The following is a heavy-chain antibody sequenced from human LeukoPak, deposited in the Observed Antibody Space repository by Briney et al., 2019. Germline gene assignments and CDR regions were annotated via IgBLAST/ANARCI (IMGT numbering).Heavy chain of an antibody. J-gene: IGHJ4*02. V-gene: IGHV1-2*02. CDR2: INPNSGGT. CDR1: GYTFTGHY. CDR3: ARAGPDIVATWADY. D-gene: IGHD5-12*01. Sequence: ASVKVSCKASGYTFTGHYMHWVRQAPGQGLEWMGWINPNSGGTNYAQKFQGRVTMTRDTSISTAYMELSRLRSDDTAVYYCARAGPDIVATWADYWGQGTLVTVSS.